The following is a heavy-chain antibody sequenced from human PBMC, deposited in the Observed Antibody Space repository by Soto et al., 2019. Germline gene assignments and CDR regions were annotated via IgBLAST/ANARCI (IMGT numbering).Heavy chain of an antibody. CDR3: ARGWNFDWLLFDY. D-gene: IGHD3-9*01. Sequence: PSETLSLTCTVSGGSISSYYWSWIRQPPGEGLEWIGYIYYSGSTIYNPSLKSRVTISVDTSKNQFSLKLSSVTAADTAVYYCARGWNFDWLLFDYWGQGTLVTVSS. CDR1: GGSISSYY. J-gene: IGHJ4*02. V-gene: IGHV4-59*01. CDR2: IYYSGST.